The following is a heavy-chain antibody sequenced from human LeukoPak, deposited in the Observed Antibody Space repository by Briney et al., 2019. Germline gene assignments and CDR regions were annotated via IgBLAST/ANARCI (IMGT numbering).Heavy chain of an antibody. J-gene: IGHJ4*02. D-gene: IGHD2-2*01. CDR2: IIPMLGKT. CDR1: GGTFDNYA. V-gene: IGHV1-69*04. CDR3: ARGLFGGFAAAPFDH. Sequence: RASVKVSCKASGGTFDNYAVNWVREAPGLGLEWMGRIIPMLGKTNSAQKFQDRVTFTADKSTGTAYMELTRLRPDDTAVYFCARGLFGGFAAAPFDHWGQGTLVTVSP.